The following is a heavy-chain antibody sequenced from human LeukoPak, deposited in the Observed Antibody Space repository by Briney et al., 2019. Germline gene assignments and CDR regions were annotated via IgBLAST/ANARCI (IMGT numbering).Heavy chain of an antibody. Sequence: SETLSLTCTVSGGSISSSSYYWGWIRQPPGKGPEWIGSIYYSGSTYYNPSLKSRVTISVDTSKNQFSLKLSSVTAADTAVYYCATLGIAVAEGGFDYWGQGTLVTVSS. CDR2: IYYSGST. J-gene: IGHJ4*02. V-gene: IGHV4-39*01. D-gene: IGHD6-19*01. CDR1: GGSISSSSYY. CDR3: ATLGIAVAEGGFDY.